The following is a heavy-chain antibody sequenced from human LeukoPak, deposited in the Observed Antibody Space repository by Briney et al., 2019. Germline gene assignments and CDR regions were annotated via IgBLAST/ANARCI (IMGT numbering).Heavy chain of an antibody. CDR2: VNPNSGNT. D-gene: IGHD1-26*01. CDR1: GYTFTSYD. J-gene: IGHJ4*02. Sequence: WASVTVSCKASGYTFTSYDINWVRQATGQGLEWMGWVNPNSGNTGYAQKFQGRVTMTRSTSINTAYMELNSLTSEDTAVYYCARSSVGARRRIDYWGQGTLVTVSS. CDR3: ARSSVGARRRIDY. V-gene: IGHV1-8*01.